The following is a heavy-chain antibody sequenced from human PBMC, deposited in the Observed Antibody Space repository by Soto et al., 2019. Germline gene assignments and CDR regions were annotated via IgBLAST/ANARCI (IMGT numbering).Heavy chain of an antibody. D-gene: IGHD2-2*01. CDR3: ERKVLGDTSCTDWWYFDL. CDR2: ISGGGDRT. V-gene: IGHV3-23*01. CDR1: GFTFINYA. J-gene: IGHJ2*01. Sequence: EVQLLESGGGWVQPGGSLRLSCVGSGFTFINYAMNWVRQTPGKGLEWVSTISGGGDRTFDADTVKGRFTISRDNSKHTVNLQMNSLRADDTAVYTCERKVLGDTSCTDWWYFDLWGRGTLVTVTS.